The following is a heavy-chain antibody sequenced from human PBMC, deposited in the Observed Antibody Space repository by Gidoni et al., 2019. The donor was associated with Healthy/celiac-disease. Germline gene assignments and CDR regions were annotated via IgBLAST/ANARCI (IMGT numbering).Heavy chain of an antibody. Sequence: SFQGQVTISADKSISTAYLQWSSLKASDTAMYYCARPRTSRREFDYWGQGTLVTVSS. V-gene: IGHV5-51*01. D-gene: IGHD1-26*01. J-gene: IGHJ4*02. CDR3: ARPRTSRREFDY.